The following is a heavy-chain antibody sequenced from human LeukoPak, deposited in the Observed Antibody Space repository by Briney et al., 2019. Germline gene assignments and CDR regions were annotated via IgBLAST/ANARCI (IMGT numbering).Heavy chain of an antibody. Sequence: ASVKVSCKASGYTFTSYGISRVRQAPGQGLEWMGWISAYNGNTNYAQKLQGRVTMTTDTSTSTAYMELRSLRSDDTAVYYCARVRKIVGTDAFDIWGQGTMVTVSS. CDR1: GYTFTSYG. J-gene: IGHJ3*02. D-gene: IGHD1-26*01. V-gene: IGHV1-18*01. CDR2: ISAYNGNT. CDR3: ARVRKIVGTDAFDI.